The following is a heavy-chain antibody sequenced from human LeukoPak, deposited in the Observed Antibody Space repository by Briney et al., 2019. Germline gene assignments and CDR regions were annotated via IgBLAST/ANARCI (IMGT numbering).Heavy chain of an antibody. CDR1: GFSISNYY. CDR2: IYSSGST. V-gene: IGHV4-59*12. Sequence: SETLSLTCTVSGFSISNYYWSWIRQPPGKGLEWIGYIYSSGSTNYDPSLKSRVTISVDTSKNQFSLRLTSVTAADTAVYYCARLGPLPWYFDVWGRGTLVTVAS. CDR3: ARLGPLPWYFDV. D-gene: IGHD3-16*01. J-gene: IGHJ2*01.